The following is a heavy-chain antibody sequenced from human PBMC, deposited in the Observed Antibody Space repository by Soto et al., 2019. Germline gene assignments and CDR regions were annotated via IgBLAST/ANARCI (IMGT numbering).Heavy chain of an antibody. CDR2: ISSDGATK. CDR3: ERSSVHIAAAGRLHL. D-gene: IGHD6-13*01. CDR1: GFAFRSHA. J-gene: IGHJ5*02. V-gene: IGHV3-30*14. Sequence: HPGGSLRLSCTASGFAFRSHAMQWVRQAPGKGLEWVAVISSDGATKYVADSLKGRFTISRDNFESTMSLQMNNLRPEDTALYYCERSSVHIAAAGRLHLWGPGTLVTVSS.